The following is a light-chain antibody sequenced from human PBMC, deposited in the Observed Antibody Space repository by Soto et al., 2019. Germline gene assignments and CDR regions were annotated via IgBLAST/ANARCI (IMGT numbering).Light chain of an antibody. CDR3: LQDYNYPRT. V-gene: IGKV1-6*01. CDR1: QGIRND. CDR2: AAS. J-gene: IGKJ1*01. Sequence: AIQMTQYPSSLSASVGDRVPIPCRASQGIRNDLGWYQQKPGKAPKLLIYAASSLQSGVPSRFSGSGSGTDFTLTISSLQPEDFATYYCLQDYNYPRTFGQGTKVDNK.